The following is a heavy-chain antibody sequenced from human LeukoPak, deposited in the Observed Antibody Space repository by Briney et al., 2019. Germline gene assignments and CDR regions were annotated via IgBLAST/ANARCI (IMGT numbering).Heavy chain of an antibody. Sequence: GGSLRLSCAGSGFTLSSYAMSWVRQAPGKGLEWVSTISGSGGAGTYYADSVKGRFTVSRDNSRNTLYLPMNSLRAEDTAVYYCVKDRGGSPFYGMDVWGQGTTVTVSS. D-gene: IGHD1-26*01. CDR2: ISGSGGAGT. CDR1: GFTLSSYA. CDR3: VKDRGGSPFYGMDV. J-gene: IGHJ6*02. V-gene: IGHV3-23*01.